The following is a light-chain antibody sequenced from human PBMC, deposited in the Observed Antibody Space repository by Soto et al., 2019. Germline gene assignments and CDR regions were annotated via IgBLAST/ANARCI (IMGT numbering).Light chain of an antibody. CDR2: GVS. CDR3: TSFAPGRIYV. Sequence: VLTQPPSASGSPGQSVTISCTGTSSDVGGYNYVSWYQQLPGKAPKLMIYGVSKRPSGVPDRFSGSKSGNTASLTVSGLQAEDEGDYYCTSFAPGRIYVFGSGTKVTVL. V-gene: IGLV2-8*01. J-gene: IGLJ1*01. CDR1: SSDVGGYNY.